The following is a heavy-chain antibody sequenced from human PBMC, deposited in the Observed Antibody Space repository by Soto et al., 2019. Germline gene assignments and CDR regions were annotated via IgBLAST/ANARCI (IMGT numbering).Heavy chain of an antibody. Sequence: SETLSLTCAVSGYSISSGYYWGWIRQPPGKGLEWIGSIYHSGSTYYNPSLKSRVTISVDTSKNQFSLKLSSVTAADTAVYYCARGLGYGAAAGTGYWGQGTLVNVS. D-gene: IGHD6-13*01. CDR3: ARGLGYGAAAGTGY. CDR2: IYHSGST. CDR1: GYSISSGYY. V-gene: IGHV4-38-2*01. J-gene: IGHJ4*02.